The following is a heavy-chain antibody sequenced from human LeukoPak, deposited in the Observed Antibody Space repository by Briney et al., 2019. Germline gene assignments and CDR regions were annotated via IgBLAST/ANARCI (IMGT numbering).Heavy chain of an antibody. D-gene: IGHD5-12*01. Sequence: GESLKISCKGSGYSFTSYWIGWVGQMPGKGLEWMGIIYLGDSDTRYSPSFQGQVTISADKSISTAYLQWSSMKASDTAMYYCVRSPGEYSGYEYYFDYWGQGTLVIVSS. CDR3: VRSPGEYSGYEYYFDY. J-gene: IGHJ4*02. CDR2: IYLGDSDT. CDR1: GYSFTSYW. V-gene: IGHV5-51*01.